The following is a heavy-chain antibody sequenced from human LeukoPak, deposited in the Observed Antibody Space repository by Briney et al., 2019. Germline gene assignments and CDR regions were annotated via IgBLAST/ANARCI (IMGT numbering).Heavy chain of an antibody. J-gene: IGHJ5*02. CDR2: ISSSSSYI. D-gene: IGHD4-17*01. CDR3: ARDPEMTTVTTGWFDP. V-gene: IGHV3-21*01. Sequence: GGSLRLSCAASGFTFSSYSMNWVRQAPGEGLEWVPSISSSSSYIYYADSVKGRFTISRDNSKNTLYLQMNSLRAEDTAVYYCARDPEMTTVTTGWFDPWGQGTLVTVSS. CDR1: GFTFSSYS.